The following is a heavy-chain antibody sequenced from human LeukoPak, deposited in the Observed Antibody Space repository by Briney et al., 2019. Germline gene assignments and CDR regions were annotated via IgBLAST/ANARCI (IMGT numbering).Heavy chain of an antibody. D-gene: IGHD1-26*01. CDR1: GGTFSSYA. Sequence: SVKVSCMAYGGTFSSYAISWVRQAPGQGLEWMGGIIPMFGTANYAQRFQGRVTNTTDDTTSTDYMELSSLRSEDTAVYYCARGWTQNGGYGYYFDYWGQGTLVTVSS. J-gene: IGHJ4*02. CDR3: ARGWTQNGGYGYYFDY. CDR2: IIPMFGTA. V-gene: IGHV1-69*05.